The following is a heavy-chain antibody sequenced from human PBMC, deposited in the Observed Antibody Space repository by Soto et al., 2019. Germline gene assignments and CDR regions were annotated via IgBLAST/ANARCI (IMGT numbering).Heavy chain of an antibody. J-gene: IGHJ4*02. Sequence: ASVKVSCKASGYAFTSDDFNWVRQATGQGREWMGWMNPNNGNTAYAQKFQGRVTMTRDTSISTAYMELSSLTSEDTAVYYCAKAARNERFAHWGQGTLVTVSS. D-gene: IGHD1-1*01. V-gene: IGHV1-8*01. CDR3: AKAARNERFAH. CDR1: GYAFTSDD. CDR2: MNPNNGNT.